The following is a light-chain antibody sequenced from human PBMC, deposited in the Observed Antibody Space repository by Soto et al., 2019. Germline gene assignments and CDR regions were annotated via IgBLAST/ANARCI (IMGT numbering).Light chain of an antibody. V-gene: IGKV1-5*03. J-gene: IGKJ1*01. CDR1: QSISSW. CDR2: KAS. Sequence: DIQMTQSPSTLSASVGDRVTITCRASQSISSWLAWYQQKPGKAPKLLIYKASSLQTGVPSRFSGSGSGTEFTLTIGSLHPDDFATYYCQQYNDFSWTFGQGTKVEI. CDR3: QQYNDFSWT.